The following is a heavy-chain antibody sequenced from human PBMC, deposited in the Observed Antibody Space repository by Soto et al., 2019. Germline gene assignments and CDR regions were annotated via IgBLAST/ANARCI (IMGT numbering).Heavy chain of an antibody. V-gene: IGHV3-23*01. J-gene: IGHJ5*02. Sequence: GGSLRLSCAASEFTFSSYAMSWVRQAPGKGLEWVSAISGSGSSTYYADSVKGRFTISRDNSKNTLYLQMNSLRAEDTAVYYCAKDIVVVPAAGNWFDPWGQGTLVTVSS. CDR2: ISGSGSST. CDR3: AKDIVVVPAAGNWFDP. CDR1: EFTFSSYA. D-gene: IGHD2-2*01.